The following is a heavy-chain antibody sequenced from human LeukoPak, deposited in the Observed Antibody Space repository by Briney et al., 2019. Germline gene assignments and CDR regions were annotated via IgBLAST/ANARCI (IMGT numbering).Heavy chain of an antibody. CDR1: GFTFSSFG. V-gene: IGHV3-33*05. J-gene: IGHJ4*02. CDR3: ARYCSGGCYSGVDY. Sequence: GGSLRLSCAASGFTFSSFGMHWVRQAPGRGLEWVALILYEDKYYADSVKGRFTVSRDNSKNTLYLQMDSLRAEDTAVYYCARYCSGGCYSGVDYWGQGTLVTVPS. CDR2: ILYEDK. D-gene: IGHD2-15*01.